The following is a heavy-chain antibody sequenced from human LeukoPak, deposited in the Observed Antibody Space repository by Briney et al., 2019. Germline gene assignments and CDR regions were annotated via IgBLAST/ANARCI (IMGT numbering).Heavy chain of an antibody. Sequence: PSETLSLTCAVYGGSFSGYYWSWIRQPPGKGLEWIGEINHSGSTNYNPSLKSRVTISVDTSKNQFSLKLSSVTAADTAVYYCARAQPGLDYWGQGTLVTVSS. CDR2: INHSGST. D-gene: IGHD1-14*01. V-gene: IGHV4-34*01. CDR1: GGSFSGYY. CDR3: ARAQPGLDY. J-gene: IGHJ4*02.